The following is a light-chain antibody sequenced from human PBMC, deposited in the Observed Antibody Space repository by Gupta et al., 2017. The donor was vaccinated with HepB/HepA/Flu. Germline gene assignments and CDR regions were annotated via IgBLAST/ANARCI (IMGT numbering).Light chain of an antibody. Sequence: QSVLTQPPSPSGAPGHRVTPSCSGSSATIGSNFVNWYQHLPEMAPRLLIYSNIHRPSGVPDRFSGSKSGTSASPAISGLLSEDEDDYYCAEWDDSLHRPVVFGGGTKLTVV. CDR3: AEWDDSLHRPVV. V-gene: IGLV1-44*01. CDR2: SNI. J-gene: IGLJ2*01. CDR1: SATIGSNF.